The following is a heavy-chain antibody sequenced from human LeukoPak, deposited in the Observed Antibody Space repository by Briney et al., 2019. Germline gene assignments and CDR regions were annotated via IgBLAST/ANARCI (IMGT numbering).Heavy chain of an antibody. D-gene: IGHD3-10*01. CDR1: GFRFSSYD. V-gene: IGHV3-21*04. Sequence: GGSLRLSCAASGFRFSSYDMNWVRQAPGKGLEWVSSISSSSSYIYYADSVKGRFTISRDNSKNTLSLQMNSLRAEDTAVYYCATYYDSGSSDAFDIWGQGTMVTVSS. J-gene: IGHJ3*02. CDR2: ISSSSSYI. CDR3: ATYYDSGSSDAFDI.